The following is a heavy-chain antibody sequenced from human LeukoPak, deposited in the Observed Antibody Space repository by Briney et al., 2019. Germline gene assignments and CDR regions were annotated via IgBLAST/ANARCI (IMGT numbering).Heavy chain of an antibody. CDR2: ISSSGSTI. Sequence: GGSLRLSCAASGFTVSSNYMNWVRQAPGKGLEWVSYISSSGSTIYYADSVKGRFTISRDNAKNSLYLQMNSLRSEDTAVYYCARVAAAAGTHFDYWGQGTLVTVSS. D-gene: IGHD6-13*01. CDR3: ARVAAAAGTHFDY. V-gene: IGHV3-48*04. CDR1: GFTVSSNY. J-gene: IGHJ4*02.